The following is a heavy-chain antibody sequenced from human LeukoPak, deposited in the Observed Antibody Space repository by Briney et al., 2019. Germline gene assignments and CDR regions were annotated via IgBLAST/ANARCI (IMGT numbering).Heavy chain of an antibody. D-gene: IGHD6-13*01. CDR2: ISGSGGST. J-gene: IGHJ1*01. V-gene: IGHV3-23*01. CDR3: AKDGLANIAAAGYFQH. Sequence: GGSLRLSCAASGFTFSSYAMSWVRQAPGKGLEWVSAISGSGGSTYYADSVKGRFTISRDNSKNTLYLQMSSLRAEDTAIYYCAKDGLANIAAAGYFQHWGQGTLVTVSS. CDR1: GFTFSSYA.